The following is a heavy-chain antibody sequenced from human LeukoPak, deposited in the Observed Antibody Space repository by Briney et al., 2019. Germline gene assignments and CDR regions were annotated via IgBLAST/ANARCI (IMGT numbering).Heavy chain of an antibody. V-gene: IGHV4-59*01. J-gene: IGHJ5*02. CDR1: GGSISSYY. CDR3: ARMTCSGGSCYSFDP. Sequence: PSEALSLTCTVSGGSISSYYWSWIRQPPGKGLEWIGYISYSGSTNNNPSLKSRVTMSVDTSKSHFSLKLTSVTAADTAVYYCARMTCSGGSCYSFDPWGQGTLVTVSS. D-gene: IGHD2-15*01. CDR2: ISYSGST.